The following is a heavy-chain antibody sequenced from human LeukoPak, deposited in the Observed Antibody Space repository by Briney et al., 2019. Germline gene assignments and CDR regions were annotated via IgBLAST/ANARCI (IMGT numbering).Heavy chain of an antibody. CDR3: ARGGGVLMVYAPLDY. CDR1: GFTFSDYY. Sequence: GGSLRLSCAASGFTFSDYYMSWIRQAPGKGLEWVSYISGSGSTICYADSPKGRFTISRHNAKNSLYLQVNSVRAEDTAVYYCARGGGVLMVYAPLDYWGQGTLVTVSS. D-gene: IGHD2-8*01. CDR2: ISGSGSTI. J-gene: IGHJ4*02. V-gene: IGHV3-11*04.